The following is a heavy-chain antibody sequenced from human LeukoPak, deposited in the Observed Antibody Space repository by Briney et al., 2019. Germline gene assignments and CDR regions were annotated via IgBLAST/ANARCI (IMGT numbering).Heavy chain of an antibody. V-gene: IGHV5-51*01. J-gene: IGHJ4*02. CDR3: AVTWVAVAGLDH. CDR1: GYIFTSYW. D-gene: IGHD6-19*01. CDR2: IYPGDSDT. Sequence: GESLQISCKGSGYIFTSYWIGWVRQMPGKGLEWMGIIYPGDSDTSYSHSFQGQFTISPDKSISTAYLQWSSLKAPDNAMSYCAVTWVAVAGLDHWGQGTLVTVSS.